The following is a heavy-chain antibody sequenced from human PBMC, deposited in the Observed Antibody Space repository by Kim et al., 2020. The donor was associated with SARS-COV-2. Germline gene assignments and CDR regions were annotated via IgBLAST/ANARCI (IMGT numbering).Heavy chain of an antibody. D-gene: IGHD3-10*01. CDR1: GFTFSSYA. J-gene: IGHJ6*02. CDR2: ISGSGGST. Sequence: GGSLRLSCAASGFTFSSYAMSWVRQAPGKGLEWVSAISGSGGSTYYADSVKGRFTISRDNSKNTLYLQMNSLRAEDTAVYYCAKANVLLWFGESVGRGMDVWGQGTTVTVSS. V-gene: IGHV3-23*01. CDR3: AKANVLLWFGESVGRGMDV.